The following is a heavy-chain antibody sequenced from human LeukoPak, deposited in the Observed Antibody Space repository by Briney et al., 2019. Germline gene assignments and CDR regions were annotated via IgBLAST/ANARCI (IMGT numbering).Heavy chain of an antibody. D-gene: IGHD2-2*02. J-gene: IGHJ4*02. Sequence: GGSLRLSCAASGFTFSSYAMSWVRQAPGKGLEWVSAISGSGGSTYYADSVKGRFTISRNNSKNTLYLRMNSLRAEDTAVYYCAKAPVVVPAAIDYWGQGTLVTVSS. CDR2: ISGSGGST. CDR3: AKAPVVVPAAIDY. CDR1: GFTFSSYA. V-gene: IGHV3-23*01.